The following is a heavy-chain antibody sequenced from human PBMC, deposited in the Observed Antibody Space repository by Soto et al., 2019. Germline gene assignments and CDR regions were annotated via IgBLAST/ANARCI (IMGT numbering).Heavy chain of an antibody. CDR2: IIPIFGTA. D-gene: IGHD6-13*01. CDR3: ARDVIAAAGTAG. Sequence: QVQLVQSGAEVKKPGSSVKVSCKASGGTFSSYAISWVRQAPGQGLEWMGGIIPIFGTANYAQKFQGRVTITADESTSTAYRELTSLRAEETAVYYCARDVIAAAGTAGWGQGTLVTVSS. CDR1: GGTFSSYA. V-gene: IGHV1-69*12. J-gene: IGHJ4*02.